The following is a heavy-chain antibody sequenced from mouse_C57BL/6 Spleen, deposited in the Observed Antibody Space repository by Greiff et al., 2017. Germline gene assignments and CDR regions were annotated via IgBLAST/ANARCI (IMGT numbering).Heavy chain of an antibody. CDR2: INPSNGGT. D-gene: IGHD1-1*01. V-gene: IGHV1-53*01. CDR1: GYTFTSYW. Sequence: QVQLKQPGTELVKPGASVKLSCKASGYTFTSYWMHWVKQRPGQGLEWIGNINPSNGGTNYNEKFKSKATLTVDKSSSTAYMQLSSLTSEDSAVYYCAREDYYGSSYSYYAMDYWGQGTSVTVSS. J-gene: IGHJ4*01. CDR3: AREDYYGSSYSYYAMDY.